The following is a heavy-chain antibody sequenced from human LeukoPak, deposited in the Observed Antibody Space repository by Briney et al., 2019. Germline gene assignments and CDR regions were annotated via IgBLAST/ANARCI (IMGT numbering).Heavy chain of an antibody. CDR3: AKGSGDSSGWFQLFDY. CDR1: GFTFSSYA. D-gene: IGHD6-19*01. V-gene: IGHV3-23*01. CDR2: ISGSGGST. Sequence: PGGSLRLSCAASGFTFSSYAMSWVRQAPGKGLEWVSAISGSGGSTYYADSVKGRFTISRDNSKNTLYLQMNSLRAEDTAVYCCAKGSGDSSGWFQLFDYWGQGTLVTVSS. J-gene: IGHJ4*02.